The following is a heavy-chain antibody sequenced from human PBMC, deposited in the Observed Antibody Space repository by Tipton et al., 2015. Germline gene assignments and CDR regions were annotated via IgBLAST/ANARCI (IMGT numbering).Heavy chain of an antibody. D-gene: IGHD3-22*01. CDR2: ISPYNGAT. Sequence: QVQLVQSGAEVKKPGASMKVSCKASGYTFTDYHIHWVRQAPGQGLEWMAWISPYNGATDRAQKFQGRVTMSRDTSISSAFLELNRLRSDDTAVYYCARVTNYYDTSGYYLDYWGQGTLVTVSS. CDR3: ARVTNYYDTSGYYLDY. CDR1: GYTFTDYH. V-gene: IGHV1-2*02. J-gene: IGHJ4*02.